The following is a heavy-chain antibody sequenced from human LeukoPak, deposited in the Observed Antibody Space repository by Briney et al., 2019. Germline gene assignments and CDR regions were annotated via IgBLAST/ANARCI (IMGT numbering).Heavy chain of an antibody. CDR3: AKSRRGYSGYDSGFFDY. V-gene: IGHV3-23*01. CDR2: ISGSGTST. J-gene: IGHJ4*02. Sequence: PGGSLRLSCAASGFTFSNYAMSWVRQAPGKGLEWVSAISGSGTSTYYADSVKGRFTISRGNSKNILYLQMNSLRAEDTAVYYCAKSRRGYSGYDSGFFDYWGQGTLVTVSS. D-gene: IGHD5-12*01. CDR1: GFTFSNYA.